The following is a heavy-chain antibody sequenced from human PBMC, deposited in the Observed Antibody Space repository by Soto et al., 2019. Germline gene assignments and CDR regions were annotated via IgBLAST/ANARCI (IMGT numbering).Heavy chain of an antibody. CDR2: ISAYNGNT. Sequence: QVQLVQSGAEVKKPGASVKVSCKASGYTFTSYGISWVRQAPGQGLEWMGWISAYNGNTNYAQKLQRRVTITTGTSTSTAYMELRSLISDDTGVSYCARGSTVETGTDWGQRALVTVSS. V-gene: IGHV1-18*01. J-gene: IGHJ4*02. CDR1: GYTFTSYG. D-gene: IGHD5-18*01. CDR3: ARGSTVETGTD.